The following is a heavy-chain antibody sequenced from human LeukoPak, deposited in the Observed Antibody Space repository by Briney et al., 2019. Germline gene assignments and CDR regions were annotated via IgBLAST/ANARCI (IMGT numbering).Heavy chain of an antibody. J-gene: IGHJ5*02. CDR1: GFTFSSYS. D-gene: IGHD1-26*01. CDR2: ISSSSSYI. Sequence: GGSLRLSCAASGFTFSSYSMNWVRQAPGKGLEWVSSISSSSSYIYYADSVKGRFTISRDNAKNSLYLQMNSLRAEDTAVYYCAKTIVGVTNWFDPWGQGTLVTVSS. V-gene: IGHV3-21*04. CDR3: AKTIVGVTNWFDP.